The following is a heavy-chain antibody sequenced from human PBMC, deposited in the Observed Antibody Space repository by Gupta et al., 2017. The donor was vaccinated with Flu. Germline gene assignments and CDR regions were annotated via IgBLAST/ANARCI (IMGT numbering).Heavy chain of an antibody. CDR2: ISYDGSNK. J-gene: IGHJ4*02. Sequence: QVQLVESGGGVVQPGRSLRLSCAASGFTFSSYGMHWVRQAPGKGLEWVAVISYDGSNKYYADSVKGRFTISRDNSKNTLYLQMNSLRAEDTAVYYCGAGIAVAGTGGLDYWGQGTLVTVAS. D-gene: IGHD6-19*01. V-gene: IGHV3-30*03. CDR1: GFTFSSYG. CDR3: GAGIAVAGTGGLDY.